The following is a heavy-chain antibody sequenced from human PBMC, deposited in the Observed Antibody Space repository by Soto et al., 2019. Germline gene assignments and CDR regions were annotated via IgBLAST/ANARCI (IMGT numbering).Heavy chain of an antibody. CDR3: TRGTRDYGVNYFDF. CDR2: IRSKTFGGTT. V-gene: IGHV3-49*04. D-gene: IGHD4-17*01. J-gene: IGHJ4*02. CDR1: GFSIGDHA. Sequence: SLRLSCTASGFSIGDHAMNWVRQAPGMGLEWVGFIRSKTFGGTTEYAASVKGRFSISRDDSKSIAYLQMRGLRTEDTAVYFCTRGTRDYGVNYFDFWGQGTRVTVSS.